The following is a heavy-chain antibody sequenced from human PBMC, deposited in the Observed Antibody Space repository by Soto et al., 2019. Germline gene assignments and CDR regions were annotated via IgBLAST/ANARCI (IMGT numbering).Heavy chain of an antibody. J-gene: IGHJ5*02. CDR3: ARDYFDSSDYTTNWFDP. Sequence: SETLSLTCSVSGDSISNSRFYWAWIRQPPGEGLDWIGSIYHTGNAYYNPSLKSRVTIFVDTSKNQFSLKLTSVTAADTALYYCARDYFDSSDYTTNWFDPWGQGALVTVS. CDR1: GDSISNSRFY. CDR2: IYHTGNA. D-gene: IGHD3-22*01. V-gene: IGHV4-39*01.